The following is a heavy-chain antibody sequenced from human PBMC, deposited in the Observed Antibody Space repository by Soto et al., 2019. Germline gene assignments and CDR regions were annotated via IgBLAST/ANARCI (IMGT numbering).Heavy chain of an antibody. CDR1: GGTFSSYS. CDR3: ATDLGSGRIP. Sequence: ASVKVSCKASGGTFSSYSISWVRQAPGQGLEWMGGIIPIFGTANYAQKFQGRLTMTRDTSISTAYMELSSLGSDGTAVYFCATDLGSGRIPWGQGTLVTVSS. D-gene: IGHD6-25*01. CDR2: IIPIFGTA. J-gene: IGHJ5*02. V-gene: IGHV1-69*05.